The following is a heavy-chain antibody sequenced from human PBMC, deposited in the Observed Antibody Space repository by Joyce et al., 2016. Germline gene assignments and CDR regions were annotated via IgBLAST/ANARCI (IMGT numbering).Heavy chain of an antibody. CDR2: ISAYNSNT. J-gene: IGHJ4*02. CDR1: GYTFTSYG. Sequence: QVQLVQSGAEVKKPGASVKVSCQASGYTFTSYGISWVRQAPGQGLEWMGWISAYNSNTNYPQKLQGRVTITTDTSKSTADMELRGLSSDYTSVYYCARQYYDYVLGSYLYLDYLGQGGLVTVSS. CDR3: ARQYYDYVLGSYLYLDY. V-gene: IGHV1-18*01. D-gene: IGHD3-16*02.